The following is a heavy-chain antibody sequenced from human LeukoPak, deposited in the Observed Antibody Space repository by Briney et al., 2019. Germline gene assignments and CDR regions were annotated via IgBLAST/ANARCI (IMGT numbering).Heavy chain of an antibody. V-gene: IGHV3-33*06. CDR3: AESMGTGLSFES. J-gene: IGHJ4*02. CDR1: GFTFSNYG. D-gene: IGHD7-27*01. Sequence: PGRSLRLSCAASGFTFSNYGMHWVRQAPGKVPEWVAVIWYDGSNKYYADSVKGRFTISRDNSKNTVDLQMNSLRVEDTAVYSCAESMGTGLSFESWGQGTLVTVSS. CDR2: IWYDGSNK.